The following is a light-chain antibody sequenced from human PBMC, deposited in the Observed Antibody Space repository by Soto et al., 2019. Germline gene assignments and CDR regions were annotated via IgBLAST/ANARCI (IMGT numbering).Light chain of an antibody. CDR2: SAS. V-gene: IGKV3-15*01. CDR1: QTVSTN. CDR3: QQYNKWPLT. Sequence: EVVRTQSPATLSVSPGERVTLSCRASQTVSTNLAWYQQKPGQAPRLLIYSASTGATGIPARFAGSGSGAEFTLTISSLQSEDFAVYYCQQYNKWPLTFGGGTKVEIK. J-gene: IGKJ4*01.